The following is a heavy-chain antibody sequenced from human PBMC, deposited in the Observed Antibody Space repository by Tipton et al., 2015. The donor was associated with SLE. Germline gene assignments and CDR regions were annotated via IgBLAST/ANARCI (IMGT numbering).Heavy chain of an antibody. CDR1: GGSFSGYY. CDR3: GRRRYCSDGRCRYFDL. J-gene: IGHJ2*01. CDR2: INQGGST. Sequence: LRLSCAVYGGSFSGYYWSWIRQPPGKGLEWIGEINQGGSTNFNPSLKSRVTISVDTSKNQFSLKLSSVAAADTAVYFCGRRRYCSDGRCRYFDLWGRGTLVSVSS. D-gene: IGHD2-15*01. V-gene: IGHV4-34*01.